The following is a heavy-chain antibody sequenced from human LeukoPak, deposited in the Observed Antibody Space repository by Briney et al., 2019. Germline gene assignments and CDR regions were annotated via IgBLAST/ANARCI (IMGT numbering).Heavy chain of an antibody. J-gene: IGHJ5*02. Sequence: GGSLRLSSAASGFTFSSYAMSWVRQAPGKGLGWVSAISGSGGSTYYADSVKGRFTISTDNSKNTLYLQMNRLRAEDTAVYYCAKDRYYGSVSYTHQGSRGVAPCSQQTLATLHS. CDR2: ISGSGGST. D-gene: IGHD3-10*01. V-gene: IGHV3-23*01. CDR1: GFTFSSYA. CDR3: AKDRYYGSVSYTHQGSRGVAP.